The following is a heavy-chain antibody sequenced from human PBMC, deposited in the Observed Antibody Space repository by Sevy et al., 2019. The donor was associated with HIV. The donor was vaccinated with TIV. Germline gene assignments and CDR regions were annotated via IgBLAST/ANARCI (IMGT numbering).Heavy chain of an antibody. CDR2: MYYSGSA. CDR1: GGSISGHY. J-gene: IGHJ6*03. D-gene: IGHD2-2*03. CDR3: AREQVDIVGVGPTVEEEYYYYYMDV. V-gene: IGHV4-59*08. Sequence: SETLSLTCSVSGGSISGHYWSWIRQPPGKGLEWIGYMYYSGSANYNPSLKSRVTISVDMSKNQFSLKLTSVTAAGTAVYYCAREQVDIVGVGPTVEEEYYYYYMDVWGKGTTVTVSS.